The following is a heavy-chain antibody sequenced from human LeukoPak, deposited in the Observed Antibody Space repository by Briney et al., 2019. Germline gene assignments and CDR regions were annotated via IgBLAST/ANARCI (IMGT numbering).Heavy chain of an antibody. CDR2: INHSGST. J-gene: IGHJ4*02. D-gene: IGHD3-16*02. CDR1: GGSFSGYY. V-gene: IGHV4-34*01. CDR3: ARVVKVGYVWGSYPPKYFDY. Sequence: SETLSLTCAVYGGSFSGYYWSWIRQPPGKGLEWIGEINHSGSTNYNPSLKSQVTISVDTSKNQFSLKLSSVTAADTAVYYRARVVKVGYVWGSYPPKYFDYWGQGTLVTVSS.